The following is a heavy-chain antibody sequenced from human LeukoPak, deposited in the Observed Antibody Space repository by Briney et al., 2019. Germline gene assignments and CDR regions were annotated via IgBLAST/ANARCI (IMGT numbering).Heavy chain of an antibody. D-gene: IGHD6-13*01. CDR3: AKGYSSSWYWIDY. Sequence: GGSLRLSCAASGFTFSSYEMNWVRQAPGKGLEWVSYISGSGGSTYYADSVKGRFTISRDNSKNTLYLQMSSLRAEDTAVYYCAKGYSSSWYWIDYWGQGTLVTVSS. V-gene: IGHV3-23*01. CDR1: GFTFSSYE. J-gene: IGHJ4*02. CDR2: ISGSGGST.